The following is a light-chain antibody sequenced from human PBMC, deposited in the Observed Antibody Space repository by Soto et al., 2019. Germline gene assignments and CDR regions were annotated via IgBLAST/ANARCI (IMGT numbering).Light chain of an antibody. CDR1: QGISKS. Sequence: DIQMTQSPSSLSASVGDRVTITCRASQGISKSLAWYQQKPGKVPKLLSSAALTLQSGVPSRFSGSGSGTDFTLTISSLQPEEVATYYCQNYHSAPYTFGPGNKVDVK. J-gene: IGKJ3*01. V-gene: IGKV1-27*01. CDR3: QNYHSAPYT. CDR2: AAL.